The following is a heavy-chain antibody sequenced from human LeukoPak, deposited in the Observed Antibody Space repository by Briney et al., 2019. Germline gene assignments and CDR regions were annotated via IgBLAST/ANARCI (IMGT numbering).Heavy chain of an antibody. CDR2: INPNSGGT. D-gene: IGHD2-2*01. CDR1: GYTFTGYY. CDR3: ARAIVVVPAADWFDP. V-gene: IGHV1-2*02. Sequence: GASVKVSCEASGYTFTGYYMHWVRQAPGQGLEWMGWINPNSGGTNYAQKFQGRVTMTRDTSISTAYMELSRLRSDDTAVYYCARAIVVVPAADWFDPWGQGTLATVSS. J-gene: IGHJ5*02.